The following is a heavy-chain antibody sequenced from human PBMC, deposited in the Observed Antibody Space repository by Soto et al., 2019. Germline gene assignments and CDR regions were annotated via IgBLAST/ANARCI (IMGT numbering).Heavy chain of an antibody. CDR1: GGSIRIGGYY. Sequence: SETLSLTCTVSGGSIRIGGYYWSWVRLRPGKGLEWLGHIYHSGSASFNPSLKTRVTISVDTSKNQFSLNLTSVTAADTALYYCARQYSGYRTLYYLDYWGQGAEVTVSS. V-gene: IGHV4-31*03. CDR2: IYHSGSA. J-gene: IGHJ4*02. D-gene: IGHD5-12*01. CDR3: ARQYSGYRTLYYLDY.